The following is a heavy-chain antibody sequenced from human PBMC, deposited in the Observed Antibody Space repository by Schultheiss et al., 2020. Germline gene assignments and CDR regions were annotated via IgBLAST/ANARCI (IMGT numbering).Heavy chain of an antibody. Sequence: GGSLRLSYAASGFTFSRHTINWVRQAPGKGLEWVSAISGSGGSTYYADSVKGRFTISRDNSKNTLYLQMNSLRAEDTAVYYCAKDLKIQLWLRDYWGQGTLVTVSA. CDR3: AKDLKIQLWLRDY. CDR2: ISGSGGST. D-gene: IGHD5-18*01. CDR1: GFTFSRHT. J-gene: IGHJ4*02. V-gene: IGHV3-23*01.